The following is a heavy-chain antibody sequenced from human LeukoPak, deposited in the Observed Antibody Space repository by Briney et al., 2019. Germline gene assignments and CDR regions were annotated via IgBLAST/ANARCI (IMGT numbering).Heavy chain of an antibody. CDR1: GGSISSYY. CDR3: AKRQGPNSGSYDYFDP. J-gene: IGHJ5*02. CDR2: IHSSGYT. D-gene: IGHD1-26*01. V-gene: IGHV4-4*09. Sequence: SETLSLTCTVSGGSISSYYWSWIRQPPGQGLEWIAYIHSSGYTNYNPSLQSRVTISVDTSENQFSLKVRSVTAADTAVYYCAKRQGPNSGSYDYFDPWGQGTLVTVSS.